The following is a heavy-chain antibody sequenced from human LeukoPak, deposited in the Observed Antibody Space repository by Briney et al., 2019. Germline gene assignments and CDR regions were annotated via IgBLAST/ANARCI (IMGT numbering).Heavy chain of an antibody. Sequence: GGSLRLSCAASGFTFSSNYMSWVRQAPGKGLEWVSVIYSGGSTYYADSVKGRFTISRDNSKNTLYLQMNSLRAEDTAVYYCARAQDSSGWYVYYGMDVWGQGTTVTVSS. CDR3: ARAQDSSGWYVYYGMDV. D-gene: IGHD6-19*01. J-gene: IGHJ6*02. CDR2: IYSGGST. CDR1: GFTFSSNY. V-gene: IGHV3-53*01.